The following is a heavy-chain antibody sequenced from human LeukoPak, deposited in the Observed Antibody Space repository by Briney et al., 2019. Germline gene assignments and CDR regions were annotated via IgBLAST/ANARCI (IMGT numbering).Heavy chain of an antibody. CDR2: IYYSGST. CDR1: RCSISGYF. J-gene: IGHJ3*02. V-gene: IGHV4-59*01. CDR3: AEATPPFEAFDI. Sequence: SETLSLTFLFTRCSISGYFWSWLRQPPGKGLEWIGYIYYSGSTNYNPSLKSRVTISVGTSKNQFSLMLSSVTAADTAVHYWAEATPPFEAFDIWGQGTMVTVSS.